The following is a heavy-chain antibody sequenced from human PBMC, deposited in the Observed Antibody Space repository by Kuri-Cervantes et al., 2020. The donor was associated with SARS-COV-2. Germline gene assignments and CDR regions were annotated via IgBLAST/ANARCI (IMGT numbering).Heavy chain of an antibody. CDR1: GGSFSGYY. CDR3: ARGKDIVATIDAFVY. J-gene: IGHJ4*02. V-gene: IGHV4-34*01. CDR2: INHSGST. D-gene: IGHD5-12*01. Sequence: SQTLSLTCAVYGGSFSGYYWSWIRQPPGKGLEWIGEINHSGSTNYNPSLKSRVTISVDTSKNQFSLTLSSVTAADTAVHYCARGKDIVATIDAFVYWGQGTLVTVSS.